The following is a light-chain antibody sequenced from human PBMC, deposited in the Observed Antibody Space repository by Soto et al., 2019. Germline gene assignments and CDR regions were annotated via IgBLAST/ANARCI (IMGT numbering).Light chain of an antibody. J-gene: IGLJ2*01. Sequence: SYELTQPPSVSVAPGQTARITCGGNNIGSKNVHWYQQKPGQAPVLVVYDDSDRPSGIPERFSGSNSGNTATLTISRVEAGDEADYYCQVWDISSDHVLFGGGTKLTVL. V-gene: IGLV3-21*02. CDR3: QVWDISSDHVL. CDR2: DDS. CDR1: NIGSKN.